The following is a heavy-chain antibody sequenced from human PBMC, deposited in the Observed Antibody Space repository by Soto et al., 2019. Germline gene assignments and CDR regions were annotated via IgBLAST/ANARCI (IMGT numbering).Heavy chain of an antibody. Sequence: ASVKVSCKASGYTFTSYYMHWVRQAPGQGLEWMGIINPSGGSTRYAQKFQGRVTMTRDTSTSTVYMELSSLRSEDTAVYYCARTHYDILTGYSTWDYWGQGTLVTVSS. D-gene: IGHD3-9*01. CDR3: ARTHYDILTGYSTWDY. J-gene: IGHJ4*02. CDR2: INPSGGST. CDR1: GYTFTSYY. V-gene: IGHV1-46*01.